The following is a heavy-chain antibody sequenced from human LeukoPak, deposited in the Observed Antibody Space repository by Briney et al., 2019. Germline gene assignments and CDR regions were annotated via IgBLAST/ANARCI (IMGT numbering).Heavy chain of an antibody. V-gene: IGHV1-69*05. J-gene: IGHJ4*02. CDR2: IIPIFGTG. Sequence: SVKVSFKASVGTFSSYAISWVRQAPGQGLEWMGGIIPIFGTGNYAQKFQGRVTITTDESTSTAYMEPSSLRSEDTAVYCCAGDDSRGTTDYWGQGTLVTVSS. D-gene: IGHD3-16*01. CDR3: AGDDSRGTTDY. CDR1: VGTFSSYA.